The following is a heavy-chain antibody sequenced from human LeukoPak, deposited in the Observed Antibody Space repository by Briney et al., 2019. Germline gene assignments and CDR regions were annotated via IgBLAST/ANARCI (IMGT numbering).Heavy chain of an antibody. CDR1: GGSISSSSYY. J-gene: IGHJ4*02. V-gene: IGHV4-39*07. CDR3: ARDHGSPYAGLDY. Sequence: PSETLSLTCTVSGGSISSSSYYWGWIRQPPGKGLEWIGSIYYSGSTYYNPSLKSRVTISVDTSKNQFSLKLSSVTAADTAVYYCARDHGSPYAGLDYWGQGTLVTVSS. CDR2: IYYSGST. D-gene: IGHD2-8*01.